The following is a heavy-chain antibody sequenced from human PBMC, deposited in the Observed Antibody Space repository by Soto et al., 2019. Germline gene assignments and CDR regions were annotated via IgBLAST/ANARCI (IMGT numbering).Heavy chain of an antibody. V-gene: IGHV1-8*01. CDR3: ARVGRYYGSGSYSYWFDP. J-gene: IGHJ5*02. CDR1: GYTFTSYD. CDR2: MNPNSGNT. Sequence: ASVKVSCKASGYTFTSYDINWVRQATGQGLEWMGWMNPNSGNTGYAQKLQGRVTMTTDTSTSTAYMELRSLRSDDTAVYYCARVGRYYGSGSYSYWFDPWGQGTLVTVSS. D-gene: IGHD3-10*01.